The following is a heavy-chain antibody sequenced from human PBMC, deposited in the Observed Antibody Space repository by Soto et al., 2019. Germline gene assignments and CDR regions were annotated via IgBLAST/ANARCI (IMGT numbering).Heavy chain of an antibody. CDR2: INPSGGST. Sequence: ASVKVSCKASGYTFTSYYMHWVRQAPGQGLEWMGIINPSGGSTSYAQKFQGRVTMTRDTSTSTVYMELSSLRSEDTAVYYCARVPQSAGCYYYGMDVWGQGTTVTVSS. V-gene: IGHV1-46*01. CDR3: ARVPQSAGCYYYGMDV. D-gene: IGHD6-19*01. J-gene: IGHJ6*02. CDR1: GYTFTSYY.